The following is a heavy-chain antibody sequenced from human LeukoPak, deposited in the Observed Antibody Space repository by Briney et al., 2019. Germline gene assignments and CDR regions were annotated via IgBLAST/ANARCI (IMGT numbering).Heavy chain of an antibody. CDR1: GGTFSSYA. J-gene: IGHJ4*02. CDR2: IIPIFGTA. D-gene: IGHD2-2*02. Sequence: SVKVSCKASGGTFSSYAISWVRQAPGQGLEWMGGIIPIFGTANYAQKFQGRVTIAADESTSTAYMELSSLRSEDTAVYYCASITCSSTSCYSRYFDHWGQGTLVTVSS. V-gene: IGHV1-69*13. CDR3: ASITCSSTSCYSRYFDH.